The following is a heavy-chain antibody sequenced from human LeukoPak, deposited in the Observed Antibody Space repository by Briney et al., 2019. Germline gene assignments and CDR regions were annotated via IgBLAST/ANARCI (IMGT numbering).Heavy chain of an antibody. CDR2: INHSGST. CDR3: ARGKHYYDSSGYSPFDY. CDR1: GGSFSGYY. V-gene: IGHV4-34*01. Sequence: SETLSLTCAVYGGSFSGYYWSWIRQPPGKGLEWIGEINHSGSTNYNPSLKSRVTISVDTSKNQFSLKLSSVTAADTAVYYCARGKHYYDSSGYSPFDYWGQGTLVTVSS. J-gene: IGHJ4*02. D-gene: IGHD3-22*01.